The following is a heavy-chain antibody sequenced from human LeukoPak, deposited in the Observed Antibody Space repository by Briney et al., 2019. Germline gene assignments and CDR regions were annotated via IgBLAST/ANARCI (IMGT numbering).Heavy chain of an antibody. CDR3: ARFTGSYKLDY. CDR1: GGSISSYY. D-gene: IGHD3-10*01. Sequence: PSETLSLTCTVSGGSISSYYWSWVRQPPGKGLEWIGYIYYSGSTNYNPSLKSRVTKSVDTSKNQSSLKLSSATDADTAVYYCARFTGSYKLDYWGQGTLVTVSS. V-gene: IGHV4-59*01. J-gene: IGHJ4*02. CDR2: IYYSGST.